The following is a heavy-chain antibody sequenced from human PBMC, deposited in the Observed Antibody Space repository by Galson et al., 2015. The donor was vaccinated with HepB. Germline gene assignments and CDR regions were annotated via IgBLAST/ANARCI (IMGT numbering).Heavy chain of an antibody. D-gene: IGHD6-13*01. CDR3: GRSRAGSSWYSVDY. J-gene: IGHJ4*02. CDR1: GFSFSSYG. CDR2: ISYDGSYD. V-gene: IGHV3-30*03. Sequence: SLRLSCAASGFSFSSYGMQWVRQAPGKGLEWVAVISYDGSYDYSADSVKGRFTISRDNSKNTLYLQMNSLRVEDTALYYCGRSRAGSSWYSVDYWGQGTLVTVSS.